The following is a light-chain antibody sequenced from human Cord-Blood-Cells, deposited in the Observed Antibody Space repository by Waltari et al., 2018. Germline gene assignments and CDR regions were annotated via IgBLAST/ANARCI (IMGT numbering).Light chain of an antibody. Sequence: QSALTQPPSASGSPGQSVTISCTGTSSDVGGYNYVSWYQQHPGKAPKRMIYEVSTRPSGVPDRFSGSKSGNTASLTVSGLQAEDEADYYCSSYAGSNNYVFGTGTKVTVL. CDR1: SSDVGGYNY. CDR2: EVS. J-gene: IGLJ1*01. CDR3: SSYAGSNNYV. V-gene: IGLV2-8*01.